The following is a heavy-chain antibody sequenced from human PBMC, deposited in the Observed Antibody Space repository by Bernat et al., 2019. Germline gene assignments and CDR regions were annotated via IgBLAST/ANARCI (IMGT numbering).Heavy chain of an antibody. CDR2: ISSSSSYT. CDR3: ARGTSTSAPYMDV. CDR1: GFTFSDYY. Sequence: QVQLVESGGGLVKPGGSLRLSCAASGFTFSDYYMSWSRQAPGKGLDWVSYISSSSSYTTYAEYAKGRSTISRDNTQNSLYLPLNSLRAEDTAVYYCARGTSTSAPYMDVWGKGTTVTVSS. J-gene: IGHJ6*03. V-gene: IGHV3-11*05.